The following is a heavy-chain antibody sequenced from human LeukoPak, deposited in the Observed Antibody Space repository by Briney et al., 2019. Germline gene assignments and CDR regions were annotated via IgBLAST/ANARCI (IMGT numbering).Heavy chain of an antibody. V-gene: IGHV3-11*01. CDR2: ISGSGNTV. Sequence: PGGSLRLSCAVSLFSFSDHYMTWIRQAPGKGLDWLSYISGSGNTVYYANSVKGRFTISRDNAKNSLYLQMNSLRAEDTAVYFCARANRGVGYFDYWGQGTLVTVSS. D-gene: IGHD2-8*01. J-gene: IGHJ4*02. CDR1: LFSFSDHY. CDR3: ARANRGVGYFDY.